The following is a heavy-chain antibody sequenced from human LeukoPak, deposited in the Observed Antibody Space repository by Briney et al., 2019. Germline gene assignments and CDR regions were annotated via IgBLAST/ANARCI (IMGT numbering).Heavy chain of an antibody. CDR3: ARELRYDNSDSGAF. J-gene: IGHJ3*01. D-gene: IGHD3-22*01. CDR2: IYTSGST. V-gene: IGHV4-61*02. CDR1: GGSISSGSYY. Sequence: PSETLSLTCTVSGGSISSGSYYWSWIREPAGKGLESIGRIYTSGSTNYTPSLKSRVTISVDTSKNQFSLKLSSVTAADTAVYYCARELRYDNSDSGAFWGQGTVVSVSS.